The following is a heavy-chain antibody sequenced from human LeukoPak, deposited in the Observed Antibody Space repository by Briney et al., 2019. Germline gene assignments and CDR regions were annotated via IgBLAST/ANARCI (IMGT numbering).Heavy chain of an antibody. V-gene: IGHV3-30*18. CDR3: AKSGQNYYGLV. J-gene: IGHJ4*02. CDR1: GFTFSSYG. D-gene: IGHD3-10*01. Sequence: PGGSLRLSCAASGFTFSSYGMHWVRQAPGKGLEGVAVISYDGTYKYYADSVKGRFTISRDNSKNTLYLQMNSLRAEDTAVYYCAKSGQNYYGLVWGQGTQVTVSS. CDR2: ISYDGTYK.